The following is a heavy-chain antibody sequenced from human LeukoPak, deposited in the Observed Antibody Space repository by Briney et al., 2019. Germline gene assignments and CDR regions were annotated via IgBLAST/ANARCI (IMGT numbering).Heavy chain of an antibody. V-gene: IGHV3-23*01. CDR3: AKESVRPAGVCES. D-gene: IGHD6-13*01. Sequence: GGSLRPSCPVAGFTFTTYAMSWVRQAPGKGLEWVSAISGSGGKTYYADSVKGRFTSSRDNSKNTLYLQMNSLRAEDTAVYYCAKESVRPAGVCESRGQGTRVTVSS. CDR2: ISGSGGKT. CDR1: GFTFTTYA. J-gene: IGHJ4*02.